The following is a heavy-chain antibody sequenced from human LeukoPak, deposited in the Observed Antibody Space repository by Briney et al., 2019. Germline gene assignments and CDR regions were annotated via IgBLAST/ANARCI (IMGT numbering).Heavy chain of an antibody. CDR2: IKEDGSEK. V-gene: IGHV3-7*01. D-gene: IGHD2-8*02. CDR3: ASPRYWVAFDI. CDR1: GFTFSNYW. J-gene: IGHJ3*02. Sequence: GGSLRLSCVASGFTFSNYWMNWVRQAPGERPEWVANIKEDGSEKYYVDSVKGRFTISRDNAKNSLYLQMNSLRAEDTAVYYCASPRYWVAFDIWGQGTMVTVSS.